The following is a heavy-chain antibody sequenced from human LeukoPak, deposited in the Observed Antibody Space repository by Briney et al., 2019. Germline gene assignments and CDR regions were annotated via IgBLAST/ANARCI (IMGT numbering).Heavy chain of an antibody. V-gene: IGHV3-30*02. J-gene: IGHJ4*02. D-gene: IGHD3-16*01. CDR1: GFTFSDYG. CDR2: IRYDGTKK. CDR3: AKAWGRSAYGLDY. Sequence: GVSLRLSCVAAGFTFSDYGMHWVRQAPGKGLEWVAFIRYDGTKKYYADSVKGRFTISRDDSKNTVYLQMYSLRPEDTAVYYCAKAWGRSAYGLDYWGQETLVTVFS.